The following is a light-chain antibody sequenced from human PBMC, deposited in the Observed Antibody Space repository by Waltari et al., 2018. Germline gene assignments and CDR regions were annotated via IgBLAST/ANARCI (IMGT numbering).Light chain of an antibody. J-gene: IGKJ1*01. V-gene: IGKV4-1*01. CDR3: QQYYTILWT. Sequence: DIVMTQSPDSLAVSLGERATINCKSSQSVLYSSNNKNFLAWYQQKPRQPPRLLIYWASTRESGVPDRFSGSGSGTNFTLTINSLQAEDVAVYYCQQYYTILWTFGQGTKVEIK. CDR2: WAS. CDR1: QSVLYSSNNKNF.